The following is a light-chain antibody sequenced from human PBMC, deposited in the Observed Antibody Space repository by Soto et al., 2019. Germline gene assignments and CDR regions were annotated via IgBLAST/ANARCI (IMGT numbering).Light chain of an antibody. V-gene: IGKV3-15*01. Sequence: VMTQSPTTLSVSPGERATLSCRASHGVGNNLAWSQQIPGQAPRLLIYGASTRATGVPARFSGSGSATQFTLTISSLQSEDLGLYYCQQYHQWPVAFGGGTKVESK. CDR3: QQYHQWPVA. CDR2: GAS. CDR1: HGVGNN. J-gene: IGKJ4*01.